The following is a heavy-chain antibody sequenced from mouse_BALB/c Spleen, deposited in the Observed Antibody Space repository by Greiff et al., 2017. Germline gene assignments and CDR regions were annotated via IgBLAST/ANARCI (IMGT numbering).Heavy chain of an antibody. CDR2: ISYSGST. CDR1: GYSITSDYA. V-gene: IGHV3-2*02. Sequence: EVKLVESGPGLVKPSQSLSLTCTVTGYSITSDYAWNWIRQFPGNKLEWMGYISYSGSTSYNPSLKSRISITRDTSKNQFFLQLNSVTTEDTATYYCARKIYDGYYFDYGGQGSTLTVSS. J-gene: IGHJ2*01. CDR3: ARKIYDGYYFDY. D-gene: IGHD2-3*01.